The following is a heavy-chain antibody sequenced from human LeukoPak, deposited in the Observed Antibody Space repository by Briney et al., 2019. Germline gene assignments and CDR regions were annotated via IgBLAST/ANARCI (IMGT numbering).Heavy chain of an antibody. V-gene: IGHV3-7*01. CDR2: IKRDGSEQ. Sequence: GGSLRLSCAASGFTFSNYWMSWVRKAPGKGLEWVANIKRDGSEQYYVDSVKGRFTISRDNAKNSLHLQIDSLRAEDTAVYYCARDRFADTAVGPSFDYWGQGTLVTVSS. CDR1: GFTFSNYW. CDR3: ARDRFADTAVGPSFDY. D-gene: IGHD5-18*01. J-gene: IGHJ4*02.